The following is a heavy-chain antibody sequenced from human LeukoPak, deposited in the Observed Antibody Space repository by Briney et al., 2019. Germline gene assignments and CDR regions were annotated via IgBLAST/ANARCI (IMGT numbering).Heavy chain of an antibody. D-gene: IGHD1-20*01. CDR2: IYYSGST. CDR1: GGSISSSSYY. V-gene: IGHV4-39*01. Sequence: SETLSLTCTVSGGSISSSSYYWGWIRQPPGKGLEWIGSIYYSGSTFYNPSLKSRVTISIDTSRNQFSLRLSSVTAADTAVYYCARQARFSWNDGDSWGQGTLVTVSS. J-gene: IGHJ4*02. CDR3: ARQARFSWNDGDS.